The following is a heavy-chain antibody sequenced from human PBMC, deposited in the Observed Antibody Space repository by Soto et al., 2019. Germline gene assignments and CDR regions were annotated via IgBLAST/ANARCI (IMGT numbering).Heavy chain of an antibody. CDR1: LGWIIDNF. V-gene: IGHV4-4*07. CDR2: IHGSGST. J-gene: IGHJ5*01. CDR3: ARALQSATMNRGVPLAYHSFDA. Sequence: PSQTLRVPGIVCLGWIIDNFRIWIGHPRGRGLECTGRIHGSGSTSYNPSLKTRRTMSVDTSNNQISLSLRSVTAAETAVYYCARALQSATMNRGVPLAYHSFDAWGHGTIVTV. D-gene: IGHD3-10*01.